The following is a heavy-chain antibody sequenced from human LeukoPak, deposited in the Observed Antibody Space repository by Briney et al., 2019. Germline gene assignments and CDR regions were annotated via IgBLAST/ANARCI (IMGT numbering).Heavy chain of an antibody. CDR3: ARSEQQTYYYYYGMDV. V-gene: IGHV4-59*01. CDR1: GGSFSGYY. J-gene: IGHJ6*02. D-gene: IGHD6-13*01. CDR2: IYYSGST. Sequence: MASETLSLTCAVYGGSFSGYYWSWIRQPPGKGLEWIGYIYYSGSTNYNPSLKSRVTISVDTSKNQFSLKLSSVTAADTAVYYCARSEQQTYYYYYGMDVWGQGTTVTVSS.